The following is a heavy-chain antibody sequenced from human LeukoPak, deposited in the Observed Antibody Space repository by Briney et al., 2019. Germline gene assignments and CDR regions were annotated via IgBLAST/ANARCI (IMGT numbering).Heavy chain of an antibody. Sequence: SETLSLTCTASGCTISSYYWSWIRQPAGKGLEWIGRIYTSGSTNYNPSLKSRVTISVDKSKNQFSLKLSSVTAADTAVYYWAMYSGSYSGAPEYYFDYWGQGTLVTVSS. J-gene: IGHJ4*02. CDR3: AMYSGSYSGAPEYYFDY. CDR1: GCTISSYY. CDR2: IYTSGST. D-gene: IGHD1-26*01. V-gene: IGHV4-4*07.